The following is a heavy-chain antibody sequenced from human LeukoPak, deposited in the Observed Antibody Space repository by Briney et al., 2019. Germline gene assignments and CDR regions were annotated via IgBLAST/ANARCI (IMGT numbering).Heavy chain of an antibody. Sequence: ASVKVSCKASGYIFTSYFMHWVRQAPGQGLEWMGLINPSGGSTRYAQKFQGRVTMTRDMSTSTVYMELSSLRSEDTAVYYCARALPHRRLMDTTMEQHWFDPWGQGTLITVSS. CDR2: INPSGGST. CDR1: GYIFTSYF. V-gene: IGHV1-46*01. CDR3: ARALPHRRLMDTTMEQHWFDP. J-gene: IGHJ5*02. D-gene: IGHD5-18*01.